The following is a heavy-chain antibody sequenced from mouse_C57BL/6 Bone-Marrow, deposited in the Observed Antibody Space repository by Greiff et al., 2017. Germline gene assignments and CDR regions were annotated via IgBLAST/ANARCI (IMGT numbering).Heavy chain of an antibody. Sequence: QVQLQQPGAELVKPGASVKMSCKASGYTFTSYWITWVKQRPGQGLEWIGDIYPGSGSTNYNEKFKSKATLTVDTSSSTAYMQLSSLTSEDSAVYYGARSRELMVTTYYFDYWGQGTTLTVSS. CDR1: GYTFTSYW. J-gene: IGHJ2*01. V-gene: IGHV1-55*01. CDR2: IYPGSGST. CDR3: ARSRELMVTTYYFDY. D-gene: IGHD2-3*01.